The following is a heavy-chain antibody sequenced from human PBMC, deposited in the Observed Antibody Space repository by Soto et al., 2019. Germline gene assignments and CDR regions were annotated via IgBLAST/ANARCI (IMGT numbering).Heavy chain of an antibody. V-gene: IGHV1-18*04. Sequence: QVQLVQSGSEVKKPGTSVKVYCKASGYTFIDYSITWVRQAPGQGLEWMGWISASNGNTEYAQKVQGSVTMTTDTWTGTAYMELRSLRSDDTAMYYCAREGLTSGYSFAYLGQGTLGTVSS. CDR2: ISASNGNT. CDR3: AREGLTSGYSFAY. J-gene: IGHJ4*02. CDR1: GYTFIDYS. D-gene: IGHD2-15*01.